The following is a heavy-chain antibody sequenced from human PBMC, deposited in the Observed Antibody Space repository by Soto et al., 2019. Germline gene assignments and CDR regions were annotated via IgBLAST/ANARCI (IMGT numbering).Heavy chain of an antibody. CDR2: INAGNGNT. CDR1: GYTFTSYA. CDR3: ARDQWLVPFPQYYYGMDV. V-gene: IGHV1-3*01. J-gene: IGHJ6*02. Sequence: GASVKVSCKASGYTFTSYAMHWVRQAPGQRLEWMGWINAGNGNTKYSQKFQGRVTITRDTSASTAYMELSSLRSEDTAVYYCARDQWLVPFPQYYYGMDVWGQGTTVTVSS. D-gene: IGHD6-19*01.